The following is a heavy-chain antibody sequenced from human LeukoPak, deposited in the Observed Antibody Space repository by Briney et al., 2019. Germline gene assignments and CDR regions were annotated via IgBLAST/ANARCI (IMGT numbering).Heavy chain of an antibody. J-gene: IGHJ4*02. CDR2: IIPIFGTA. Sequence: GASVKVSCKASGGTFSSYAISWVRQAPGQGLEWMGGIIPIFGTANYAQKFQGRVTITADESTSTAYMELSSLRSEDTAVYYCASREPNGYNSYAFDYWGQGTLVTVSS. V-gene: IGHV1-69*13. D-gene: IGHD5-24*01. CDR1: GGTFSSYA. CDR3: ASREPNGYNSYAFDY.